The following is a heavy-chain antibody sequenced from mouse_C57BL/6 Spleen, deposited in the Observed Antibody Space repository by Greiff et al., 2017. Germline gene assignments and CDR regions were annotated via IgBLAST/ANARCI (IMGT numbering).Heavy chain of an antibody. Sequence: VQLKESGPGLVQPSQSLSITCTVSGFSLTSYGVHWVRQSPGKGLEWLGVIWSGGSTDYNAAFISRLSISKDNSKSQVFFKMNSLQADDTAIYYCASIYYDYGGFAYWGQGTLVTVSA. CDR1: GFSLTSYG. CDR3: ASIYYDYGGFAY. J-gene: IGHJ3*01. CDR2: IWSGGST. D-gene: IGHD2-4*01. V-gene: IGHV2-2*01.